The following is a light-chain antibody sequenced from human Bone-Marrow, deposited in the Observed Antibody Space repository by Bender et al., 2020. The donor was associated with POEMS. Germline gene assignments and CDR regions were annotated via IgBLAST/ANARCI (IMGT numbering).Light chain of an antibody. CDR1: ALPKQF. J-gene: IGLJ3*02. V-gene: IGLV3-25*03. Sequence: SYELTQPPSVSVSPGQTARIPCSGDALPKQFASWFQQKPGQAPVLVIYKDNERPSGIPERFAGSSSGTTVTLTISAVQAEDEADYYCQSAASSSSPWVFGGGTKLTVL. CDR2: KDN. CDR3: QSAASSSSPWV.